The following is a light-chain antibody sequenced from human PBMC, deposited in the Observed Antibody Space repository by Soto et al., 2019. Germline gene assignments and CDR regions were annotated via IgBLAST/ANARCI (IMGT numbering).Light chain of an antibody. CDR1: QSVDSSY. V-gene: IGKV3-20*01. J-gene: IGKJ3*01. CDR2: GAS. CDR3: QQFGSPFT. Sequence: EIGLTQSPGTQSLSPGERATLSCRASQSVDSSYLAWYQQKPGQAPRLLIYGASSRATGIPDRFSGSGSGTDFTLTISRLEPEDFAVYYCQQFGSPFTFGPGTKVDIK.